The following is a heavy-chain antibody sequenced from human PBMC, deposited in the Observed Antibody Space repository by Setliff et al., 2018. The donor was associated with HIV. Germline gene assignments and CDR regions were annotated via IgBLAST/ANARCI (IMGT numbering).Heavy chain of an antibody. CDR1: GGSISSHY. D-gene: IGHD1-26*01. Sequence: PSETLSLTCTVSGGSISSHYWSWIRQPPGKGLEWVGLIYYTGIPTYNSSLESRVTISVDRSKNQFSLKLTSVTAADTATYYCVRDPIEGYPDYFDYWGQGTLVTVSS. CDR2: IYYTGIP. CDR3: VRDPIEGYPDYFDY. J-gene: IGHJ4*02. V-gene: IGHV4-59*11.